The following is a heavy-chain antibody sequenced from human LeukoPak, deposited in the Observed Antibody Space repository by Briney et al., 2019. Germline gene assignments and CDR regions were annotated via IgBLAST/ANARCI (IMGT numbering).Heavy chain of an antibody. V-gene: IGHV3-30*02. CDR1: GFTVSSNY. D-gene: IGHD3-10*01. CDR3: AKDDLVTMVRRKYIGAFDI. Sequence: PGGSLRLSCAASGFTVSSNYMSWVRQAPGKGLEWVAFIRYDGSNKYYADSVKGRFTLSRDNSKNTLYLQMNSLRAEDTAVYYCAKDDLVTMVRRKYIGAFDIWGQGTMVTASS. CDR2: IRYDGSNK. J-gene: IGHJ3*02.